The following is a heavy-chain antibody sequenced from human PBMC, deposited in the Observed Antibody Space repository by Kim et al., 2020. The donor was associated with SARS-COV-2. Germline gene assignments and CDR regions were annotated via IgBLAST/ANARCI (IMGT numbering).Heavy chain of an antibody. Sequence: GGSLRLSCAASGFTFTTYNMNWVRQAPGKGLEWISYISVTDAIYYADSVKGRFTISRDYAKNSLALQMNSLRDEDTAVYYCARDWNWGIDVWGQGTRVP. CDR3: ARDWNWGIDV. D-gene: IGHD7-27*01. CDR2: ISVTDAI. J-gene: IGHJ4*02. CDR1: GFTFTTYN. V-gene: IGHV3-48*02.